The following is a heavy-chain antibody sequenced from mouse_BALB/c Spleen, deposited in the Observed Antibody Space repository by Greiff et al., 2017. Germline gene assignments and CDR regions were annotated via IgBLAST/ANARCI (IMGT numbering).Heavy chain of an antibody. CDR1: GFTFSSYA. V-gene: IGHV5-6-5*01. D-gene: IGHD1-1*01. CDR3: ARYGGYAMDY. J-gene: IGHJ4*01. Sequence: EVQLVESGGGLVKPGGSLKLSCAASGFTFSSYAMSWVRQTPEKRLEWVASISSGGSTYYPDSVKGRFTISRDNARNILYLQMSSLRSEDTAMYYCARYGGYAMDYWGQGTSVTVSS. CDR2: ISSGGST.